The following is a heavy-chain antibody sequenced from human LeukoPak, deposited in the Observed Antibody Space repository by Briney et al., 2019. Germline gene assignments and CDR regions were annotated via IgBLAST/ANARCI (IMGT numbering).Heavy chain of an antibody. CDR2: IEQDGSER. J-gene: IGHJ6*03. D-gene: IGHD6-19*01. CDR1: GFTFSSYW. V-gene: IGHV3-7*01. CDR3: ARVGRGSSGWYLYYYYYMDV. Sequence: GGSLRLSCAASGFTFSSYWMSWVRQAPGKGLEWVANIEQDGSERYYVDSVKGRFTISRDNAKNSLYLQMNSLRAEDTAVYYCARVGRGSSGWYLYYYYYMDVWGKGTTVTVSS.